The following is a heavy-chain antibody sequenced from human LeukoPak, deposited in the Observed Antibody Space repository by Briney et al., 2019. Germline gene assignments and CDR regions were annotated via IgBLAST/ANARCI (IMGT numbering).Heavy chain of an antibody. D-gene: IGHD3-22*01. Sequence: ASVKVSCKVSGYTLTELSMHWVRQAPGKGLEWMGGFYPEDGETIYAQKFQGRVTMTEDTSTDTAYMELSSLRSEDTAVYYCATIYYYDSSGYPDYWGQGTLVTVSS. CDR1: GYTLTELS. J-gene: IGHJ4*02. V-gene: IGHV1-24*01. CDR2: FYPEDGET. CDR3: ATIYYYDSSGYPDY.